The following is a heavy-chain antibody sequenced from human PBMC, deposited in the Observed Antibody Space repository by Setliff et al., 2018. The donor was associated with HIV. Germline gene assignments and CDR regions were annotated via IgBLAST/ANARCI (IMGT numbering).Heavy chain of an antibody. Sequence: SLPCAVSGDSMSSGDYSCKWIRQSPGKGLEWIGYIYPSGLTYYNPSLKNRVTMSIDTSKNQFSLKLSSVTAADTAVYYCSRERRWDYYDSSGYSDFDYWGQGTLVTGLL. CDR2: IYPSGLT. CDR1: GDSMSSGDYS. J-gene: IGHJ4*02. CDR3: SRERRWDYYDSSGYSDFDY. D-gene: IGHD3-22*01. V-gene: IGHV4-30-2*06.